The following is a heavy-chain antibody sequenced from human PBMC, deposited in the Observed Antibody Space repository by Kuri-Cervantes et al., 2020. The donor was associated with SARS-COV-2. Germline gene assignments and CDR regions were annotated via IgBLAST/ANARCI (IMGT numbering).Heavy chain of an antibody. CDR3: ARDVSGYRSSWYGPYYFDY. D-gene: IGHD6-13*01. CDR1: GDSVPSNSAA. J-gene: IGHJ4*02. V-gene: IGHV6-1*01. Sequence: SQTLALTWAISGDSVPSNSAAWNWIRQSPSRGLEWLGRTYYRSKWYNDYAVPVKSRITINPDTSKNQFSLQLNSVTPEDTAVYYCARDVSGYRSSWYGPYYFDYWGQGTLVTVSS. CDR2: TYYRSKWYN.